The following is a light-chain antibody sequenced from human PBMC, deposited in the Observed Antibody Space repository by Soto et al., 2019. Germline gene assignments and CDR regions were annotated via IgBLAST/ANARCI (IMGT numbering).Light chain of an antibody. CDR3: QQYGSSPGT. J-gene: IGKJ1*01. Sequence: EIVLTQSPGTLSLSQGERATLSCRASQSVSSSYLAWYQQKPGQAPRLLIYGASSRATGIPDRFSGSGSGTDFTLTISRLEPEDFAVYSCQQYGSSPGTFGQETKVEIK. CDR1: QSVSSSY. CDR2: GAS. V-gene: IGKV3-20*01.